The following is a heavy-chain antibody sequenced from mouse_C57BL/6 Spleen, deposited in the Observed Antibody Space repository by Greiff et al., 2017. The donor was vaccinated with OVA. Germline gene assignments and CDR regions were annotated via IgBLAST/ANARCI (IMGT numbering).Heavy chain of an antibody. V-gene: IGHV3-6*01. CDR2: ISYDGSN. J-gene: IGHJ2*01. CDR1: GYSITSGYY. CDR3: ARWLLQGYYFDY. D-gene: IGHD2-3*01. Sequence: EVHLVESGPGLVKPSQSLSLTCSVTGYSITSGYYWNWIRQFPGNKLEWMGYISYDGSNNYNPSLKNRISITRDTSKNQFFLKLNSVTTEDTATYYCARWLLQGYYFDYWGQGTTLTVSS.